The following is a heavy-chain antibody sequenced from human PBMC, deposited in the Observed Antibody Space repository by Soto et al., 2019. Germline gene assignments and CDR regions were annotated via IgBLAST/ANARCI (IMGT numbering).Heavy chain of an antibody. V-gene: IGHV3-30*18. D-gene: IGHD6-19*01. CDR1: GFTFSSYG. J-gene: IGHJ4*02. CDR3: AKGRVPVAGPIDY. CDR2: ISYDGSNK. Sequence: GGSLRLSCAASGFTFSSYGMHWARQAPGKGLEWVAVISYDGSNKYYADSVKGRFTISRDNSKNTLYLQMNSLRAEDTAVYYCAKGRVPVAGPIDYWGQGTLVTVSS.